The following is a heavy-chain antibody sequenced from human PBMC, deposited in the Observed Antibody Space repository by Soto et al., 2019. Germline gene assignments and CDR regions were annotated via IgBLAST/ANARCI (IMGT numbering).Heavy chain of an antibody. V-gene: IGHV1-69*11. CDR2: SIPMVGTT. CDR3: ARELDPWYGVTSLSLDY. J-gene: IGHJ4*02. Sequence: QVQLVQSGAEVKKPGSSVKVSCKASGGTFSTYGINWVRQAPGQVLQWIGWSIPMVGTTNYAHKLPGRVTLTADESTSTAYMDLSSLRYEDTAVYYCARELDPWYGVTSLSLDYWGQGTLVTVSS. CDR1: GGTFSTYG. D-gene: IGHD4-17*01.